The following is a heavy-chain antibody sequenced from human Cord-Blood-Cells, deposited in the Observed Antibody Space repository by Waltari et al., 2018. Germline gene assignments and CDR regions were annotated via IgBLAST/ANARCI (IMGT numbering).Heavy chain of an antibody. CDR3: AKVGYSWDYYYGMDV. Sequence: QVQLVESGGGVVQPGRSLRLSCAASGFTFSSYGMHWVRRAPGKGLEWVAVISYEGSNKYYADSVKGRFTISRDNSKNTLYLQMNSLRAEDTAVYYCAKVGYSWDYYYGMDVWGQGTTVTVSS. J-gene: IGHJ6*02. CDR2: ISYEGSNK. D-gene: IGHD6-13*01. V-gene: IGHV3-30*18. CDR1: GFTFSSYG.